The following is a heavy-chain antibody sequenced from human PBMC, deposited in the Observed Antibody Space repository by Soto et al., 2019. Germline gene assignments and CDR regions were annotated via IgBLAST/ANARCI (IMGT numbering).Heavy chain of an antibody. CDR1: GFTFSSYA. Sequence: EVQLLESGGGLVQPGGSLRLSCAASGFTFSSYAMRWVRQAPGKGLEWVSAISGSGGSTYYADSVKGRFTISRDNSKNTLYVQMNSLRDEDTAVYYWARRGSGSSYDYWVQGTLVTVSS. CDR3: ARRGSGSSYDY. V-gene: IGHV3-23*01. J-gene: IGHJ4*02. CDR2: ISGSGGST. D-gene: IGHD1-26*01.